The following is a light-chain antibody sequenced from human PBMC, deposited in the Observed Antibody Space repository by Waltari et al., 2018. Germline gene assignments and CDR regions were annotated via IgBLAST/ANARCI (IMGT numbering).Light chain of an antibody. J-gene: IGLJ2*01. V-gene: IGLV3-19*01. CDR1: SLRSYY. CDR3: NSRDSSGNRGRV. CDR2: GKN. Sequence: SSELTQDPAVSVALGQTVRIPCQGDSLRSYYASWYQQKPGQAPVLVIYGKNNRPSGIPDRFSGSSSGNTASLTITGAQAEDEADYYCNSRDSSGNRGRVFGGGTKLTVL.